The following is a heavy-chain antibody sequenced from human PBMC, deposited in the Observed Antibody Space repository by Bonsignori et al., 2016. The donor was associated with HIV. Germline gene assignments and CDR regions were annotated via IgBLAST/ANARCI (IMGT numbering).Heavy chain of an antibody. CDR3: ARVARITIFGVVTPIFDY. D-gene: IGHD3-3*01. J-gene: IGHJ4*02. Sequence: WIRQPPGKGLEWIGYIYYSGSTNYNPSLKSRVTISVDTSKNQFSLKLSSVTAADTAVYYCARVARITIFGVVTPIFDYWGQGTLVTVSS. V-gene: IGHV4-59*01. CDR2: IYYSGST.